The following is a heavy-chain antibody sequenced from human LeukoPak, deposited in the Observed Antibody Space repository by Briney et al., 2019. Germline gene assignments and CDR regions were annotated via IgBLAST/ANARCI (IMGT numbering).Heavy chain of an antibody. Sequence: SETLSLTCTVSGGSISGYYWSWIRQPPGRRLEYIAYVYYSGATNYNPSLEGRVTISVDTSKNQFSLKLSSVTAADTAMYYCAWFSSSTWAFDFWGQGILVTISA. J-gene: IGHJ4*02. V-gene: IGHV4-59*12. D-gene: IGHD6-13*01. CDR3: AWFSSSTWAFDF. CDR2: VYYSGAT. CDR1: GGSISGYY.